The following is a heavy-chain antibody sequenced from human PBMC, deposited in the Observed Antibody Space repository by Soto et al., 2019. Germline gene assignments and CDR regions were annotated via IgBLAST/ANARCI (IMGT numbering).Heavy chain of an antibody. CDR3: ARDPAHYDILTGYYTSYYYMDV. Sequence: EVQLVESGGGLVQPGGSLRLSCAASGFTFSSYSMNWVRQAPGKGLEWVSYISSSSSTIYYADSVKGRFTISRDNAKNSLYLQMNSLRAEDTAVYYCARDPAHYDILTGYYTSYYYMDVWGKGTTVTVSS. J-gene: IGHJ6*03. D-gene: IGHD3-9*01. CDR2: ISSSSSTI. CDR1: GFTFSSYS. V-gene: IGHV3-48*01.